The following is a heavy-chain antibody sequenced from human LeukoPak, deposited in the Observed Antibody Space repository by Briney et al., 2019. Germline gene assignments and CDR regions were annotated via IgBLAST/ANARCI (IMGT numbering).Heavy chain of an antibody. CDR3: VGEYCSGAWCSAGFDY. D-gene: IGHD2-15*01. J-gene: IGHJ4*02. Sequence: ASVTVSCKASGYTFTDYYMHWVRQAPGQGPEWMGWINANSGGTKSAQKFQGRVTMTRDTSISTAYMELSSLTSDDTARYSCVGEYCSGAWCSAGFDYWGQGTLVTVSS. CDR1: GYTFTDYY. CDR2: INANSGGT. V-gene: IGHV1-2*02.